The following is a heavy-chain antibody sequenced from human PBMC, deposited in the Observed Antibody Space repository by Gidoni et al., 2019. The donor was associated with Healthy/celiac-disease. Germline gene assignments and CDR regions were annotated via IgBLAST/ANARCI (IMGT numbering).Heavy chain of an antibody. V-gene: IGHV1-3*01. CDR2: INAGNGNT. J-gene: IGHJ4*02. D-gene: IGHD3-3*01. Sequence: QVQLVQSGAEVKKPGASVKVSCKASGYPFTSYAMHWVRQAPGQRLEWMGWINAGNGNTKYAQKFQGRVTITRDTSASTADMELSSLRSEDTAVYYCARAGRVLRFLEWLVSNYWGQGTLVTVSS. CDR1: GYPFTSYA. CDR3: ARAGRVLRFLEWLVSNY.